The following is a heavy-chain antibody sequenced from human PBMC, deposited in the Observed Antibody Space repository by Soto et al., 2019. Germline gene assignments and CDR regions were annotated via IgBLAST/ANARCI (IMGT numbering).Heavy chain of an antibody. Sequence: SETLSLTCTIPGGSVSVYYCRWIRQSTGQGLEWIGYIYASGSPYYNPSLRSRVTISADTSKNQISLKLTSPTAEDTAVYYCARGVGSSPPQYWGRGTLVTVSS. V-gene: IGHV4-59*02. J-gene: IGHJ4*02. CDR2: IYASGSP. D-gene: IGHD1-26*01. CDR3: ARGVGSSPPQY. CDR1: GGSVSVYY.